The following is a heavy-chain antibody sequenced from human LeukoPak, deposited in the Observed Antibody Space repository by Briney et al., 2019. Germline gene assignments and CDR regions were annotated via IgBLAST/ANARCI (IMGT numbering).Heavy chain of an antibody. V-gene: IGHV3-30*04. J-gene: IGHJ4*02. CDR3: ARGYCARSAYWQFDY. Sequence: PGRSLRLSCAASGFTFRSYAMHWVRQAPGKGLEWVAVISYDGRNKYYADSVKGRFTISRDNSKNKLYLQMNSLRDEDTGSYYTARGYCARSAYWQFDYWGQGTLLTVSS. D-gene: IGHD3-10*02. CDR2: ISYDGRNK. CDR1: GFTFRSYA.